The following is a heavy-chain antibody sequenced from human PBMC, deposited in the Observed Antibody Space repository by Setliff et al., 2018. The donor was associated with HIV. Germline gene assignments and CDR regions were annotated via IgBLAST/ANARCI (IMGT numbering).Heavy chain of an antibody. CDR1: AFIFTTYG. V-gene: IGHV3-30*02. CDR3: AKCGGVTCYSASWYFDY. CDR2: IWYDGSNQ. D-gene: IGHD2-15*01. Sequence: GGSLRLSCEASAFIFTTYGMYWVRQAPGKGLEWVAFIWYDGSNQYYADSVKGRFTISRDNSKNTLYLQMNSLRAEDTAVYYCAKCGGVTCYSASWYFDYWGQGTLVTVSS. J-gene: IGHJ4*02.